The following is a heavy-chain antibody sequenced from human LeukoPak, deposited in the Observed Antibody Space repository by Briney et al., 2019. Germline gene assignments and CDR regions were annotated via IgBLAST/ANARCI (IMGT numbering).Heavy chain of an antibody. CDR3: ARHTGSGSSFDY. D-gene: IGHD3-10*01. V-gene: IGHV4-59*08. Sequence: PSETLSLTCTVSGGSISSYYWSWIRQPPGTGLEWIGYIYYSGSTNYNPSLKSRVTISVDTSKNQFSLKLSSVTAADTAVYYCARHTGSGSSFDYWGQGTLVTVSS. J-gene: IGHJ4*02. CDR1: GGSISSYY. CDR2: IYYSGST.